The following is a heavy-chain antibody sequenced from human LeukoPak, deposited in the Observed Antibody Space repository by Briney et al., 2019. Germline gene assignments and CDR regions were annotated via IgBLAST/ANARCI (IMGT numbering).Heavy chain of an antibody. D-gene: IGHD7-27*01. J-gene: IGHJ6*03. CDR1: GFTFSDHY. CDR2: TRNKANSYTT. Sequence: GGSLRLSCAASGFTFSDHYMDWVRQAPGKGLEWVGRTRNKANSYTTEYAASVKGRFTISRDDSKNSLYLQMNSLKTEDTAVYYCARVGIDYYLDVWGKGTTVTVSS. CDR3: ARVGIDYYLDV. V-gene: IGHV3-72*01.